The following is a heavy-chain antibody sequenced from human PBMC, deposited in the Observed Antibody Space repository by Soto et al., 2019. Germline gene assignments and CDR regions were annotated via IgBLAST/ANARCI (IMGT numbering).Heavy chain of an antibody. Sequence: GESLKISCKGAGYSFTSYWISWVRQMPGKGLEWMGRIDPSDSYTNYSPSFQGHVTLSADKSISNPYLQWSSLKASDTAMYYCALLLGYCSSTSCHYGVDVWGQGTTVTVSS. CDR2: IDPSDSYT. CDR1: GYSFTSYW. J-gene: IGHJ6*02. D-gene: IGHD2-2*01. CDR3: ALLLGYCSSTSCHYGVDV. V-gene: IGHV5-10-1*01.